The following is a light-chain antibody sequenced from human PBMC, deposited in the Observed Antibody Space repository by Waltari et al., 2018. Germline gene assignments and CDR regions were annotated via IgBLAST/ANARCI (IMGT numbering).Light chain of an antibody. CDR2: DVR. J-gene: IGLJ3*02. Sequence: QSALTQPASVSGSPGQSITISCTGTSSDIGYSNYVSCYQHPPGTAPTLLTYDVRNLPSGVSNRFSGAKSGDTASLTISGLQAEDEAEYYCSSFTTRNTWVFGGGTKLTVL. CDR1: SSDIGYSNY. V-gene: IGLV2-14*03. CDR3: SSFTTRNTWV.